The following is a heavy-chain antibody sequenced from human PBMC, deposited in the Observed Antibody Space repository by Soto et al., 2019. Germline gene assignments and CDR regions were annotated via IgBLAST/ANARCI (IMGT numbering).Heavy chain of an antibody. CDR3: AREVPYYYDSSGYGGGKYYYYGMDV. V-gene: IGHV4-59*01. Sequence: LSLTFTVSGXSISSYYWSWIRQPPGKGLEWIGYIYYSGSTNYNPSLKSRVTISVDTSKNQFSLKLSSVTAADTAVYYCAREVPYYYDSSGYGGGKYYYYGMDVWGQGTTVTVSS. CDR2: IYYSGST. J-gene: IGHJ6*02. D-gene: IGHD3-22*01. CDR1: GXSISSYY.